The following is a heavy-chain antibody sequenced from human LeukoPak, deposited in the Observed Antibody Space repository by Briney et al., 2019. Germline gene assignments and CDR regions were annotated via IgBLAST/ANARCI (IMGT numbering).Heavy chain of an antibody. Sequence: GGSLRLSCAASGFTLSSYGMSWVRQAPGKGLEWVSAISGSGGSTYYADSVKGRFTISRDNSKNTLYLQMNSLRAEDTAVYYCAKDPRIAVALYYFDYWGQGTLVTVSS. CDR2: ISGSGGST. J-gene: IGHJ4*02. CDR1: GFTLSSYG. V-gene: IGHV3-23*01. CDR3: AKDPRIAVALYYFDY. D-gene: IGHD6-19*01.